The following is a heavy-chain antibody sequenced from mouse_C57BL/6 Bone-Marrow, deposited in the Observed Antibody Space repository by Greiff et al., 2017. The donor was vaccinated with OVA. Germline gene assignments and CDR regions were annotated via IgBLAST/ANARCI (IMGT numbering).Heavy chain of an antibody. J-gene: IGHJ2*01. Sequence: QVQLQQPGAELVKPGASVKLSCKASGYTFTSYWMHWVKQRPGQGLEWIGMIHPNSGSTNYNEKFKSKATLTVDKSSSTAYMQLSSLTSEDSAVYYCARGLGYYYGSSLYYWGQGTTLTVSS. CDR3: ARGLGYYYGSSLYY. CDR2: IHPNSGST. D-gene: IGHD1-1*01. V-gene: IGHV1-64*01. CDR1: GYTFTSYW.